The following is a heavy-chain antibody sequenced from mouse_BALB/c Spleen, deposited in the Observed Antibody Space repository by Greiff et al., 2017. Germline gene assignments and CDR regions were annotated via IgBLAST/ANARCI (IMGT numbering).Heavy chain of an antibody. Sequence: EVQLQESGPGLVKPSQSLSLTCTVTGYSITSDYAWNWIRQFPGNKLEWMGYISYSGSTSYNPSLKSRISITLDTSKNQFFLQLNSVTTEDTATYYCARADYRYPFAYWGQGTLVTVSA. V-gene: IGHV3-2*02. J-gene: IGHJ3*01. CDR3: ARADYRYPFAY. CDR1: GYSITSDYA. CDR2: ISYSGST. D-gene: IGHD2-14*01.